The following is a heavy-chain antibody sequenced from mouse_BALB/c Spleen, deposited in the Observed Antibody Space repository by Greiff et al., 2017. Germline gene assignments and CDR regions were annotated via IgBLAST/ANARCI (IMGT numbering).Heavy chain of an antibody. J-gene: IGHJ4*01. CDR1: GFTFSSYS. CDR3: ARRGQLGPYAMDY. CDR2: ISSGGSYT. D-gene: IGHD3-1*01. V-gene: IGHV5-9-3*01. Sequence: EVQLVESGGGLVKPGGSLKLSCAASGFTFSSYSMSWVRQTPEKRLEWVATISSGGSYTYYPDSVKGRFTISRDNAKNTLYLQMSSLRSEDTAMYYCARRGQLGPYAMDYWGQGTSVTVSS.